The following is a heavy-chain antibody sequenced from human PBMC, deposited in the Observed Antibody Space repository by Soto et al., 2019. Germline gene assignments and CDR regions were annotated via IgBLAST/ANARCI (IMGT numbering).Heavy chain of an antibody. Sequence: SETLSLTCAVYGGSVRGYYWSWSRQPPGKGLEWIGEINHSESTNYNPALKSRGTISVDTSKNQFSLKLSSVTGADTAVYYSARFHDDFNFDPWGQGTLVTVSS. CDR2: INHSEST. CDR1: GGSVRGYY. J-gene: IGHJ5*02. V-gene: IGHV4-34*01. CDR3: ARFHDDFNFDP. D-gene: IGHD1-1*01.